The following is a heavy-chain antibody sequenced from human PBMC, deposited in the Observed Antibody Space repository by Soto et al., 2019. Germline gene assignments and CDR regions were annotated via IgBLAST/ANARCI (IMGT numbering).Heavy chain of an antibody. V-gene: IGHV1-46*01. J-gene: IGHJ5*02. D-gene: IGHD3-22*01. CDR2: INPSGGST. CDR1: GYTFTSYY. CDR3: ARDGRYYYDSSGYYGGPGVWFDP. Sequence: ASVKVSCKASGYTFTSYYMHWVRQAPGQGLEWMGIINPSGGSTSYAQKFQGRVTMTRDTSTSTAYMELSSLRSEDTAVYYCARDGRYYYDSSGYYGGPGVWFDPWGQGTLVTVS.